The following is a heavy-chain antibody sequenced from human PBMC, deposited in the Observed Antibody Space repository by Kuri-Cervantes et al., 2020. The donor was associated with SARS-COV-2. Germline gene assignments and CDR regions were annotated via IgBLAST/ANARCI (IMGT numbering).Heavy chain of an antibody. J-gene: IGHJ4*02. V-gene: IGHV4-38-2*01. CDR3: ARHLAITMVRGVRSLGNFDY. Sequence: SQTLSLTCAVSGYSISSGYYWGWIRQPPGKGLEWIRSIYHSGSTYYNPSLKSRVTISVDTSKNQFSLKLSSVTAADTAVYYCARHLAITMVRGVRSLGNFDYWGQGTLVTVSS. CDR1: GYSISSGYY. D-gene: IGHD3-10*01. CDR2: IYHSGST.